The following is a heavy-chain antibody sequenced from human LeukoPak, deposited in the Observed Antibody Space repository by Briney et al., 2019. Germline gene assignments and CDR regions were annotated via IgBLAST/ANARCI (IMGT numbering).Heavy chain of an antibody. CDR1: GGAFSSYG. D-gene: IGHD5-24*01. Sequence: SVKVSCKASGGAFSSYGITWVRQAPGQGPEWMGRIIPILDMADYAQKFQGRVTITADKSTRTAYMEMSSLRSEDTAVYYCARDGGWLQAQNHYYYHGLDVWGQGTTVTVSS. CDR3: ARDGGWLQAQNHYYYHGLDV. J-gene: IGHJ6*02. CDR2: IIPILDMA. V-gene: IGHV1-69*04.